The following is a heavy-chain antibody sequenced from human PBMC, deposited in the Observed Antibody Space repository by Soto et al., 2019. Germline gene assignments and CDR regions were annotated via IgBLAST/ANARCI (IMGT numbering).Heavy chain of an antibody. CDR2: SSATGAGT. V-gene: IGHV3-23*01. Sequence: EVQLLEAGGGLGQPGGSLRLSCAASGFTFSSYGMTWVRQAPGKGLEWVSFSSATGAGTYYADSVKGRFTIARDNSKITLYLQMTSLRADVTAVYYCAKDRRAGGNYGFYSDFWGQGALVIVSS. CDR3: AKDRRAGGNYGFYSDF. CDR1: GFTFSSYG. J-gene: IGHJ4*02. D-gene: IGHD3-10*01.